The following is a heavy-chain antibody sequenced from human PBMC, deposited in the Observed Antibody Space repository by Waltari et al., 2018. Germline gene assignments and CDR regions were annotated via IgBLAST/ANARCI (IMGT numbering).Heavy chain of an antibody. CDR1: GGTFSSYG. Sequence: VQLVQSGAEVKKPGSSVKVSCKASGGTFSSYGIGWVRQAPGQGLEWMGGIIPIFGTANYAQKFQGRVTITADESTGTAYMELTSLRSDDTAVYYCAREGARGGFDYWGQGTLVTVSS. J-gene: IGHJ4*02. CDR2: IIPIFGTA. D-gene: IGHD6-25*01. CDR3: AREGARGGFDY. V-gene: IGHV1-69*01.